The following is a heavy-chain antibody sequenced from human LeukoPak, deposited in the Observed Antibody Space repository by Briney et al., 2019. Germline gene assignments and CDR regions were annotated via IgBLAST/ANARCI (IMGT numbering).Heavy chain of an antibody. CDR1: GFTFSNYW. CDR2: IKQDGSDK. Sequence: PGGSLRLSCATSGFTFSNYWMSWVRRAPGKGLEWVANIKQDGSDKYYVDSVKGRFTISRDNAKNTLYLQMNSLRAEDTAVYYCAKRGTVFGVVITPFFDYWGQGTLVTVSS. J-gene: IGHJ4*02. CDR3: AKRGTVFGVVITPFFDY. V-gene: IGHV3-7*03. D-gene: IGHD3-3*01.